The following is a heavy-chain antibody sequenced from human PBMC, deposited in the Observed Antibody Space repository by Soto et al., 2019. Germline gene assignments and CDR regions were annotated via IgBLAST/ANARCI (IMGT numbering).Heavy chain of an antibody. Sequence: PGGSLRLSCAASGFTFSTYSMNWVRQAPGKGLEWVSYISSSSSTIFYTDSVKGRFTVSRDNSKNTLYLQMNSLRAEDTAVYYCAKDPWFGEFPTPFDYWGQGTLVTISS. CDR2: ISSSSSTI. D-gene: IGHD3-10*01. V-gene: IGHV3-48*01. CDR1: GFTFSTYS. CDR3: AKDPWFGEFPTPFDY. J-gene: IGHJ4*02.